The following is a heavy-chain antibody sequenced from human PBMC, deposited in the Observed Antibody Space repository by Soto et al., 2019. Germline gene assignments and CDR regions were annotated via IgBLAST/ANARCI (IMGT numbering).Heavy chain of an antibody. D-gene: IGHD2-15*01. CDR3: ARGGSVDIVVVVAHFDY. J-gene: IGHJ4*02. CDR2: ISSSSSTI. Sequence: EVQLVESGGGLVQPGGSLRLSCAASGFTFSSYSMNWVRQAPGKGLEWVSYISSSSSTIYYADSVKGRFTISRDNAKNSLYLQMNSLRDEDTAVYYCARGGSVDIVVVVAHFDYWGQGTLVTVSS. CDR1: GFTFSSYS. V-gene: IGHV3-48*02.